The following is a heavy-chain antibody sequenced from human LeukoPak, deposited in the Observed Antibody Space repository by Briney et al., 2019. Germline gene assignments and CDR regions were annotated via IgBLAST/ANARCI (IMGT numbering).Heavy chain of an antibody. J-gene: IGHJ5*02. CDR2: IFPGNSDT. Sequence: GESLKISCKASGYSSTKYWIGWVRQMPGKGLEWMAIIFPGNSDTRYSASFQGQVTISADTSITTAYLQWNSLTASDTAMYYCARERESGSSWFDPWGQGTLVTVSS. V-gene: IGHV5-51*01. CDR3: ARERESGSSWFDP. D-gene: IGHD3-10*01. CDR1: GYSSTKYW.